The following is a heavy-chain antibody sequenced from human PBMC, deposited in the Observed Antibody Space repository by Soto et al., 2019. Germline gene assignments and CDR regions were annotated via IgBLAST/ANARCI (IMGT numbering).Heavy chain of an antibody. D-gene: IGHD3-10*01. V-gene: IGHV4-31*03. CDR1: GGSNIRDGYY. CDR3: ARSTPDGSADF. Sequence: QVQLQESGPGLVKPSQTLSLTCTVSGGSNIRDGYYWSWIRQHPGKGLEWIAYISYSGSSYSNPSLKSRVTISADTSKHQFSRRLTSVTAADTAVYFCARSTPDGSADFGGQGTLVTVSS. CDR2: ISYSGSS. J-gene: IGHJ4*02.